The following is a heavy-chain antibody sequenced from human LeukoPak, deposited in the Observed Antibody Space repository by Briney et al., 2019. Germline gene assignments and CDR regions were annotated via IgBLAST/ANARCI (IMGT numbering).Heavy chain of an antibody. D-gene: IGHD2-8*01. CDR2: ISGSGGST. V-gene: IGHV3-23*01. Sequence: GGSLRLSCAASGFTFSSYAMSWVRQAPGKGLEWVSAISGSGGSTYYADSVKGRFTISRDNSKNTLYPQMNSLRAEDTAVYYCAKEKWPNYYYGMDVWGQGTTVTVSS. CDR1: GFTFSSYA. CDR3: AKEKWPNYYYGMDV. J-gene: IGHJ6*02.